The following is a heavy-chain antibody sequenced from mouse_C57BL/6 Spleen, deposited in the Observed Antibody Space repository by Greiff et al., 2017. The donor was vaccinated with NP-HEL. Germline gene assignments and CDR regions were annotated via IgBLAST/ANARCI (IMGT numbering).Heavy chain of an antibody. CDR1: GYSITSGYY. J-gene: IGHJ4*01. V-gene: IGHV3-6*01. CDR2: ISYDGSN. CDR3: ASSRPYAMDY. Sequence: EVQLQQSGPGLVKPSQSLSLTCSVTGYSITSGYYWNWIRQFPGNKLEWMGYISYDGSNNYNPSLKNRISITRDTSKNQFFLKLNSVTTEDTATYYCASSRPYAMDYWGQGTSVTVSS.